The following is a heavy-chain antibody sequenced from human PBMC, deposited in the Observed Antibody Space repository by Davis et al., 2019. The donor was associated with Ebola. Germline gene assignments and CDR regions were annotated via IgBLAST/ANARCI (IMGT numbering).Heavy chain of an antibody. Sequence: GESLKISCAASGFTFSSYAMNWVRQAPGKRLEWVSYISDSSTTIYYADSVKGRFTISRDNAKNSLYLQMNSLRAEDTAVYYCARGQLLWFGELLYSDRGWFDPWGQGTLVTVSS. J-gene: IGHJ5*02. CDR1: GFTFSSYA. V-gene: IGHV3-48*01. CDR2: ISDSSTTI. D-gene: IGHD3-10*01. CDR3: ARGQLLWFGELLYSDRGWFDP.